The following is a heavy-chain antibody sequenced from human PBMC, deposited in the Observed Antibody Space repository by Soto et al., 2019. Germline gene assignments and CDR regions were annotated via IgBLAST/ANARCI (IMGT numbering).Heavy chain of an antibody. CDR3: ARDRFDGSTCCHS. D-gene: IGHD2-2*01. Sequence: GGSLRLSCAASRVIFSDFGMHWVRQPPGKGLEWVAVMWFDGVNKYYADSVKGRFTISRDNSKNTLYLQMNSLRAEDTAVYYCARDRFDGSTCCHSWGQGTLVTVSS. V-gene: IGHV3-33*01. J-gene: IGHJ4*02. CDR2: MWFDGVNK. CDR1: RVIFSDFG.